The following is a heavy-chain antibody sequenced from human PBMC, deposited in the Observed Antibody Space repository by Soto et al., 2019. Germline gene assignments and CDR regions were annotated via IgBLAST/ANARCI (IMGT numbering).Heavy chain of an antibody. D-gene: IGHD6-13*01. Sequence: QVQLVESGGGVVQPGRSLRLSCAASGFTFSSYGMHWVRQAPGKGLEWVAVIWYDGSNKYYADSVKGRFTISRDNSKNTLYLQMTSLRADDTAVYYCARAYYSSSFWSAQIDYWGQGNLVTVSS. V-gene: IGHV3-33*01. CDR3: ARAYYSSSFWSAQIDY. CDR1: GFTFSSYG. J-gene: IGHJ4*02. CDR2: IWYDGSNK.